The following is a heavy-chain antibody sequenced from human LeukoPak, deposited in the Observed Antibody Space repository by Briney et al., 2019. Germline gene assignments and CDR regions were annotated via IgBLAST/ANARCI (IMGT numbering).Heavy chain of an antibody. D-gene: IGHD2-15*01. CDR2: FDPEDGET. V-gene: IGHV1-24*01. CDR1: GYTLTELS. J-gene: IGHJ4*02. CDR3: ARVAGIVYYFDY. Sequence: ASVEVSCKVSGYTLTELSMHWVRQAPGKGLEWMGGFDPEDGETIYAQKFQGRVTMTEDTSTDTAYMELSSLRSEDTAVYYCARVAGIVYYFDYWGQGTLVTVSS.